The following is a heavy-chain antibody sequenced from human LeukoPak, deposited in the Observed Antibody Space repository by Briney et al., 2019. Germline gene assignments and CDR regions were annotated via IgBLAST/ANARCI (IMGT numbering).Heavy chain of an antibody. J-gene: IGHJ4*02. CDR3: AKDPVPGAGVELDY. Sequence: PGGSLRLSCAASGFTFDDYAMTWVRQAPGKGLEWVSGINWNGGSTGYADSVKGRFTISRDNSKNTLYLQMNSLRAEDTAVYYCAKDPVPGAGVELDYWGQGTLVTVSS. CDR2: INWNGGST. D-gene: IGHD2-2*01. V-gene: IGHV3-20*04. CDR1: GFTFDDYA.